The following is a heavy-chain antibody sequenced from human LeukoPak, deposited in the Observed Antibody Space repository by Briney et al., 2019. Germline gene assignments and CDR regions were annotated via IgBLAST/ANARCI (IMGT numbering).Heavy chain of an antibody. CDR2: IYSGGST. CDR1: GFTVSSNY. CDR3: ARGGTYYYDSSGYYTDPFDY. V-gene: IGHV3-66*01. D-gene: IGHD3-22*01. J-gene: IGHJ4*02. Sequence: GGSLRLSCAAPGFTVSSNYMSWVRQAPGKGLEWVSVIYSGGSTYYADSVKGRFTISRDNAKNSLYLQMNSLRAEDTAVYYCARGGTYYYDSSGYYTDPFDYWGQGTLVTVSS.